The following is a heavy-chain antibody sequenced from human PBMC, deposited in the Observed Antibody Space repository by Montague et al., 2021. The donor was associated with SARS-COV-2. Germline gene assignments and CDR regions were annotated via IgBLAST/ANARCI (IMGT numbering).Heavy chain of an antibody. Sequence: TLSLTCTVYGGSISSGSYYWSWIRQPAGKGLEWIGSIYTSGSTNYNPSLKSRVTISVDTFKNQFSLKLSSVTAADTAVYYCARGVLRYFDWTSPFDYWGQGTLVTVSS. CDR2: IYTSGST. CDR1: GGSISSGSYY. J-gene: IGHJ4*02. D-gene: IGHD3-9*01. V-gene: IGHV4-61*02. CDR3: ARGVLRYFDWTSPFDY.